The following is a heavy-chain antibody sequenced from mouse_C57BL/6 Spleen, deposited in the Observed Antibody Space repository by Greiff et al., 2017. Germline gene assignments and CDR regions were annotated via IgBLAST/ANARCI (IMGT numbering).Heavy chain of an antibody. J-gene: IGHJ4*01. CDR2: INPSTGGT. CDR1: GYSFTGYY. D-gene: IGHD1-1*01. V-gene: IGHV1-42*01. CDR3: ANPTLVADGYAMDY. Sequence: VHVKQSGPELVKPGDSVKISCKASGYSFTGYYMNWVKQSPEKSLEWIGEINPSTGGTTYNQKFNAKATLTVDKSSSTAYMQLNSLTSEDSAVYYCANPTLVADGYAMDYWGQGTSVTVSS.